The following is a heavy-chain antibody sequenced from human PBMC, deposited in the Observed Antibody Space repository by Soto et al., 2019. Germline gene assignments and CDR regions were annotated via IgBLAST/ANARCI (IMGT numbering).Heavy chain of an antibody. Sequence: EVQLVQSGAEVKKPGESLRISCKGSGYRFNSYWISWVRQMPGKGLEWMGRIDPSDSYTNYSPSFQGHVTISADKSISTAYLQCSSLKASDTAMYYCARRTYDSSGYPSGFDYWGQGTLVTVSS. V-gene: IGHV5-10-1*01. CDR1: GYRFNSYW. CDR2: IDPSDSYT. J-gene: IGHJ4*02. D-gene: IGHD3-22*01. CDR3: ARRTYDSSGYPSGFDY.